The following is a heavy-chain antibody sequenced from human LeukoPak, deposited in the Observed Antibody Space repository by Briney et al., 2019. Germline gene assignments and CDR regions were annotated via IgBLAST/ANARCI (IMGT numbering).Heavy chain of an antibody. Sequence: ASVKVSCKASGYTFTSYGISWVRQAPGQGLEWMGWISAYNGNTNNAQKLQGRVTMTTDTSTSTAYMELRSLRSDDTAVYYCASVVVPAAIYPGEGPDYWGQGTLVTVSS. CDR1: GYTFTSYG. CDR2: ISAYNGNT. J-gene: IGHJ4*02. CDR3: ASVVVPAAIYPGEGPDY. D-gene: IGHD2-2*02. V-gene: IGHV1-18*01.